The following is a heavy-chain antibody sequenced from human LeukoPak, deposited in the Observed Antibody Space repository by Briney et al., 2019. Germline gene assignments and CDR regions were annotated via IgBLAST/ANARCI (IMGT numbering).Heavy chain of an antibody. V-gene: IGHV4-31*03. CDR2: IYHSGST. D-gene: IGHD6-6*01. CDR3: ATSSSSPRLDY. CDR1: RGSISSGAYY. Sequence: SETLSLTCTVSRGSISSGAYYWSWIRQHPGKGLEWLGYIYHSGSTYYNPSLESRISISLDTSKNQFSLKLSSVTAADTAVYYCATSSSSPRLDYWGQGTLVTVSS. J-gene: IGHJ4*02.